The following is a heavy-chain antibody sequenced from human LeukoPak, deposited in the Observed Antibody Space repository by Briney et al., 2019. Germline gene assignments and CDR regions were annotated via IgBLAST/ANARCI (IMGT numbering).Heavy chain of an antibody. D-gene: IGHD1-26*01. CDR3: ARDGWANYYYYMDV. CDR1: GGSISSGSYY. V-gene: IGHV4-61*02. J-gene: IGHJ6*03. CDR2: IYTSGSA. Sequence: PSETLSLTCTVSGGSISSGSYYWSWIRQPAGKGLEWIGRIYTSGSANYNPSLKSRVTISVDTSRNQFSLKLSSVTAADTAVYYCARDGWANYYYYMDVWGKGTTVTVSS.